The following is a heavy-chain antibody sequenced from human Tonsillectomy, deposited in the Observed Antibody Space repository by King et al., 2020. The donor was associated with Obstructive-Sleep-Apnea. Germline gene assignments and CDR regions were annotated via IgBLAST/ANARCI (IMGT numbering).Heavy chain of an antibody. Sequence: VQLVESGGGLVQPGGSLRLSCAASGFTFSSYSMNWVRQAPGKGLEWVSYISSSSSSIYYADSVKGRFTISRDNAKNSLYLQMNSLRAEDTAVYYCARDQGELDYWGQGTLVTVSS. D-gene: IGHD1-26*01. CDR3: ARDQGELDY. J-gene: IGHJ4*02. V-gene: IGHV3-48*04. CDR2: ISSSSSSI. CDR1: GFTFSSYS.